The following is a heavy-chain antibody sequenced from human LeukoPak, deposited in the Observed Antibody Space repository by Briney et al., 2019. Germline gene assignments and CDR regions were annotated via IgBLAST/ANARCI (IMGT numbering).Heavy chain of an antibody. D-gene: IGHD1-1*01. V-gene: IGHV4-4*02. Sequence: SETLSLTCAVSGGSISSSNWWSWVRQPPGKGVEWIGVIYHSGSTNYNPSLKSRVTISVDKSKNQFSLKLSSVTAADTAVYYCASCFPSTGLKHNRFHPWGQGTLVPVSS. J-gene: IGHJ5*02. CDR3: ASCFPSTGLKHNRFHP. CDR1: GGSISSSNW. CDR2: IYHSGST.